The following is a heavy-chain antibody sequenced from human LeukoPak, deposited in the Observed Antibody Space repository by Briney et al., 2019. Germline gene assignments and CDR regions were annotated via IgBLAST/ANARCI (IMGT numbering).Heavy chain of an antibody. J-gene: IGHJ4*02. V-gene: IGHV3-30*02. D-gene: IGHD6-19*01. Sequence: GGSLRLSCAASGFTFSSYGMHWVRQAPGKGLEWVAFIRYDGSNKYYADSVKGRFTISRDNSKNTLYLQMNSLRAEDTAVYYCAKVQSSGWYEEVPVDYWGQGTLVTVSS. CDR1: GFTFSSYG. CDR3: AKVQSSGWYEEVPVDY. CDR2: IRYDGSNK.